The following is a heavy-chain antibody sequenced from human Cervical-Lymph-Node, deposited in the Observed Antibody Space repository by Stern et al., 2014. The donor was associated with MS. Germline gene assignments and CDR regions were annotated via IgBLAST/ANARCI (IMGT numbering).Heavy chain of an antibody. Sequence: VQLVESGGGLVKPGRSLRLSCAASGLTFSDYYMSWIRQAPGKGLEWISSIRSTGNTISYPDSLMGRRTITRDDAKSSVYLQIDSLGAADTAVYYWATSLGTYGGNPFDDWGQGTLVTVSS. CDR3: ATSLGTYGGNPFDD. CDR2: IRSTGNTI. J-gene: IGHJ4*02. D-gene: IGHD4-23*01. CDR1: GLTFSDYY. V-gene: IGHV3-11*01.